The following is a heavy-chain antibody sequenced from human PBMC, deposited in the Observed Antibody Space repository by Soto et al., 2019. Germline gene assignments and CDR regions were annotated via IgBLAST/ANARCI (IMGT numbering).Heavy chain of an antibody. CDR3: ARDSPGAAAGRPRPYYYYGMDV. Sequence: NPSETLSLTCAVSGYSISSGYYWGWIRQPPGKGLEWIGSIYHSGSTYYNPSLKSRVTISVDTSKNQFSLKLSSVTAADTAVYYCARDSPGAAAGRPRPYYYYGMDVWGQGTTVTVSS. CDR1: GYSISSGYY. D-gene: IGHD6-13*01. V-gene: IGHV4-38-2*02. CDR2: IYHSGST. J-gene: IGHJ6*02.